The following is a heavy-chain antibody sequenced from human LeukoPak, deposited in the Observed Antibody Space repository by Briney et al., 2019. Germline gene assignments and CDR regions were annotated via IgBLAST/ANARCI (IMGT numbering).Heavy chain of an antibody. D-gene: IGHD3-10*01. CDR3: ARLHYASGPPVTEVYYYYGMDV. Sequence: PSETLSLTCTVSGGSISSSSYYWGWIRQPPGKGLEWIGSIYYSGSTYYNPSLKSRVTISVDTSKNQFSLKLSSVTAADTAVYYCARLHYASGPPVTEVYYYYGMDVWGQGTTVTVAS. CDR2: IYYSGST. J-gene: IGHJ6*02. CDR1: GGSISSSSYY. V-gene: IGHV4-39*07.